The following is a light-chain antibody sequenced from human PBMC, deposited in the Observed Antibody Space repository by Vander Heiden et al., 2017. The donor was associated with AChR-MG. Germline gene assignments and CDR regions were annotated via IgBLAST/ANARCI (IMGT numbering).Light chain of an antibody. Sequence: IQLTQSPSFLSASVGDRVTITCRASQGISSYLAWYQQKPGKAPKLLIYAASTLQSGVPSRFRGSGSGTDFTLTISSLQPEDFATYYCQQLNSYPWTFGQGTKVEIK. J-gene: IGKJ1*01. V-gene: IGKV1-9*01. CDR3: QQLNSYPWT. CDR2: AAS. CDR1: QGISSY.